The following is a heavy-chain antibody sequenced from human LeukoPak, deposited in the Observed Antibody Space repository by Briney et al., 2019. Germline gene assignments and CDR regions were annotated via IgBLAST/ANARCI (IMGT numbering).Heavy chain of an antibody. CDR2: IYYSGST. V-gene: IGHV4-30-4*08. Sequence: NPSETLSLTCTVSGGSISSGDYYWSCIRQPPGKGLEWIGYIYYSGSTYYNPSLKSRVTISVDTSKNQFSLKLSSVTAADTAVYYCARYSTATVTTQDWFDPWGQGTLVTVSS. J-gene: IGHJ5*02. CDR1: GGSISSGDYY. D-gene: IGHD4-11*01. CDR3: ARYSTATVTTQDWFDP.